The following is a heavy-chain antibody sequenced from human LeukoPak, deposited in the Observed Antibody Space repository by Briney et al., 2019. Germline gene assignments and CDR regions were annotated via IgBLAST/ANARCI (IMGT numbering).Heavy chain of an antibody. Sequence: PGGSLRLSCAASGFTFSSYSMNWVRQAPGKGLEWIGSIYYSGSTYYNPSLKSRVTISADTSKNQFSLNLTSVTAADTAVYYCARLRGRLRLTDVFELWGQGTSVTVSS. CDR2: IYYSGST. CDR3: ARLRGRLRLTDVFEL. D-gene: IGHD3-10*01. J-gene: IGHJ3*01. CDR1: GFTFSSYSMN. V-gene: IGHV4-39*07.